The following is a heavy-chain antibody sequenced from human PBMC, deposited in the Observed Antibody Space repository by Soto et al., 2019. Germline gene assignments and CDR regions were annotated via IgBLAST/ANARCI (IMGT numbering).Heavy chain of an antibody. Sequence: SVTLSLTRGVWGWSISRGGYSRSLIRQPPGKGLEWIGYIHNSGSPYNNPSLKSRVTISADTSKNQFSLKLTSVTAADTAVYYCARGSTTEKVDSWGQGTLVTVS. CDR1: GWSISRGGYS. J-gene: IGHJ4*02. CDR3: ARGSTTEKVDS. V-gene: IGHV4-30-2*05. CDR2: IHNSGSP. D-gene: IGHD4-17*01.